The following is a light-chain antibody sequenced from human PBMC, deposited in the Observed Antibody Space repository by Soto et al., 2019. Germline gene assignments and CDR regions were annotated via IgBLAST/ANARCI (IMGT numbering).Light chain of an antibody. CDR2: DVS. CDR3: SSYTSSRTWV. CDR1: SSDIGDYNY. V-gene: IGLV2-14*01. Sequence: QSALTQPASVSGSPGQSITISCTGTSSDIGDYNYVSWYQQHPGKAPKLIIYDVSNRPSGVSNRFSGSKSGNTASLTISGLQAEDEADYYCSSYTSSRTWVFGGGTKLNVL. J-gene: IGLJ3*02.